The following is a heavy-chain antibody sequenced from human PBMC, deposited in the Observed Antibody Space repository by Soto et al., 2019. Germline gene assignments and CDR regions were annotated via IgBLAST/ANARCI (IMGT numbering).Heavy chain of an antibody. Sequence: NPSETLSLTCTVSGGSVSSGSYYWSWIRQPPGKGLEWIGYIYYSGSTNYNPSLKSRVTISVDTSKNQFSLKLSSVTAADTAVYYCSIDSIVVVTAIRRRTYFDYWGQGTLVTVSS. CDR3: SIDSIVVVTAIRRRTYFDY. CDR2: IYYSGST. J-gene: IGHJ4*02. CDR1: GGSVSSGSYY. V-gene: IGHV4-61*01. D-gene: IGHD2-21*02.